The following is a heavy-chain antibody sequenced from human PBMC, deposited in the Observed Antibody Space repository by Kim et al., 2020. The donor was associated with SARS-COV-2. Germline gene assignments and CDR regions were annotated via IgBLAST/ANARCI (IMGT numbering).Heavy chain of an antibody. J-gene: IGHJ4*02. V-gene: IGHV4-59*01. CDR3: AREGIAAAGTFDY. D-gene: IGHD6-13*01. Sequence: SETLSLTCTVSGGSISSYYWSWIRQPPGKGLEWIGYIYYSGSTNYNPSLKSRVTISVDTSKNQFSLKLSSVTAADTAVYYCAREGIAAAGTFDYWGQGTLVTVSS. CDR2: IYYSGST. CDR1: GGSISSYY.